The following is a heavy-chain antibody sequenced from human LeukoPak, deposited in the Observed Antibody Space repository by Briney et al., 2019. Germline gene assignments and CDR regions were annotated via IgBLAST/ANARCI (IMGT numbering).Heavy chain of an antibody. CDR2: IYHSGST. CDR1: GFSISSGYY. D-gene: IGHD2-2*01. V-gene: IGHV4-38-2*01. J-gene: IGHJ6*03. Sequence: SGTLSLTCAVSGFSISSGYYWGWIRQPPGKGLEWIGSIYHSGSTYYNPSLKSRVTISVDTSKNQFSLKLGSVTAADTAVYYCARGVVVVPAAKMGYYYMDVWGKGTTVTVSS. CDR3: ARGVVVVPAAKMGYYYMDV.